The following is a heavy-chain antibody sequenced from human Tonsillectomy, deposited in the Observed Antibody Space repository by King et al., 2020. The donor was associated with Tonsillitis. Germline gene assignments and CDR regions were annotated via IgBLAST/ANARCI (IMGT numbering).Heavy chain of an antibody. Sequence: VQLVESGGGLVQPGGSLRLSCAASGFTFGTYAMSWVRQPPGKGLEWVSSIRGSGDSTSYADSVKGRFTISRDNSKTTLYLQMNSLRAEDTAVYYCAKILLQPYWGQGTLVTVSS. CDR1: GFTFGTYA. CDR2: IRGSGDST. CDR3: AKILLQPY. J-gene: IGHJ4*02. D-gene: IGHD1-1*01. V-gene: IGHV3-23*04.